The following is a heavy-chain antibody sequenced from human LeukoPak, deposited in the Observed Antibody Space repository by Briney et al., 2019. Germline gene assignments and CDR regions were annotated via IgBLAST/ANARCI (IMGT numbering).Heavy chain of an antibody. J-gene: IGHJ4*02. CDR1: GFTFSAYA. D-gene: IGHD3-3*01. Sequence: GGSLRLSCVASGFTFSAYAMHWVRQAPGKGLEWVAIIRHDGTNKYNGDSVKGRFTIPRDNSKNTVYLQMNSLRVEDTAVYYCARPTYYDFWSGSYYFDYWGQGTLVTVSS. CDR2: IRHDGTNK. V-gene: IGHV3-33*01. CDR3: ARPTYYDFWSGSYYFDY.